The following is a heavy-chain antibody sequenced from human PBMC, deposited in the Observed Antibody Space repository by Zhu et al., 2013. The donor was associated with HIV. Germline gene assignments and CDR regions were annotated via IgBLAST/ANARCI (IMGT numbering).Heavy chain of an antibody. V-gene: IGHV1-8*01. CDR1: DTPSPVM. J-gene: IGHJ6*02. CDR3: ARGRGRQTYYFYAMDV. CDR2: MNPNSGNT. Sequence: QVQLVQSGXEVKSLGLSEVSCKLLDTPSPVMISNWVRQATGQGLEWMGWMNPNSGNTGYAQKFQGRVTMTRNTSISTAYMELSSLRSDDTAVYYCARGRGRQTYYFYAMDVWGQGTTVTVSS.